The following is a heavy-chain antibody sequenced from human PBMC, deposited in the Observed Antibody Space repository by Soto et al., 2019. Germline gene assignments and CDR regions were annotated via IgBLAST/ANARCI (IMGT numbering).Heavy chain of an antibody. V-gene: IGHV1-18*01. D-gene: IGHD3-3*01. CDR1: GYTFTSYG. CDR3: ARRGGVTTIFGVVIADNSYSCAMHV. CDR2: ISAYNGNT. J-gene: IGHJ6*02. Sequence: ASVKVSCKASGYTFTSYGISWVRQAPGQGLEWMGWISAYNGNTNYAQKLQGRVTMTTDTSTSTAYMELRSLRSDDTAVYYCARRGGVTTIFGVVIADNSYSCAMHVWGQGTTVTASS.